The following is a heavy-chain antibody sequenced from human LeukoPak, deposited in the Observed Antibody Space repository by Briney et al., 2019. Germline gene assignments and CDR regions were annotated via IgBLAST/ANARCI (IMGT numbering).Heavy chain of an antibody. CDR2: IQENGGEK. V-gene: IGHV3-7*04. CDR3: ARDRRYGSGNYFHYWYFDL. J-gene: IGHJ2*01. CDR1: GFXFSSYW. D-gene: IGHD3-10*01. Sequence: GGSLRLSCAASGFXFSSYWMSWVRQAPGKGLEWVADIQENGGEKYYIDSVKGRFTISRDNAKNSLYLQMNSLRVEDTAVYYCARDRRYGSGNYFHYWYFDLRGRGTQVTVSS.